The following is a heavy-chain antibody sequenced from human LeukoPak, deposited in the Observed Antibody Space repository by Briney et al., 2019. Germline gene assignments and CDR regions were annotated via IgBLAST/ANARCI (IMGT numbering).Heavy chain of an antibody. CDR3: ARRLEGEGPEYIWDGHFDL. D-gene: IGHD2/OR15-2a*01. Sequence: SETLSLTCTVSGGSISSGGHYWSWLRHPPGKGLEWIGYIYHTGVTYFNPSLKSRVTISLDTSKNQFSLKMNSVTAADTAVYYCARRLEGEGPEYIWDGHFDLWGRGTLVTVSS. J-gene: IGHJ2*01. CDR1: GGSISSGGHY. V-gene: IGHV4-30-2*01. CDR2: IYHTGVT.